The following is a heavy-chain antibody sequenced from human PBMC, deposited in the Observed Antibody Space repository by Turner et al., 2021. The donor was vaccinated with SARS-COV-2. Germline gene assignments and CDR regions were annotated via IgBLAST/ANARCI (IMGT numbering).Heavy chain of an antibody. D-gene: IGHD3-22*01. CDR3: AGWDYFDSSGYYPSHFDY. V-gene: IGHV3-21*01. CDR2: VSRSSSYK. Sequence: EVQLVESGGGLVKPGGSLSLSCAASGFTFSSYSMNWVRQPPWKGLEWVSAVSRSSSYKYYADSVKDRFPISRDNTKNSLYLQMNSLRAEDTAVYYCAGWDYFDSSGYYPSHFDYWGQGTLVTVSS. CDR1: GFTFSSYS. J-gene: IGHJ4*02.